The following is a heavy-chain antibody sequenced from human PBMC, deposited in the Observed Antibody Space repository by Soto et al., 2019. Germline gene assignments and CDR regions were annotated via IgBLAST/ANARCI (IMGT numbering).Heavy chain of an antibody. CDR3: AREPLT. J-gene: IGHJ4*02. CDR1: GGSISSGGYY. CDR2: IDYSGGT. Sequence: QVQLQESGPGLVKPSRTLSLTCTVSGGSISSGGYYWNWIRQQPGKGLEWIGYIDYSGGTYYNPSLKGQVTRQVDTSKNHFSLKLSSVTAADTAVHYCAREPLTWGQGTLGTVSS. V-gene: IGHV4-31*01.